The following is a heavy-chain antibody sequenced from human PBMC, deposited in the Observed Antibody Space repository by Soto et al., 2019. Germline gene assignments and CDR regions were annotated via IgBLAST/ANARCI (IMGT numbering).Heavy chain of an antibody. Sequence: QVQLQESGPGLVEPSETLSLTCTVSAASISSYHWCWIRQPPGKRLEWVGFISYSGNTNYNPYIERRVTITVDTSKNQFSQRLSSVTAADTAVYYCVRDAYSSSHFDYWGQGPLVTVSS. CDR1: AASISSYH. CDR2: ISYSGNT. J-gene: IGHJ4*02. CDR3: VRDAYSSSHFDY. V-gene: IGHV4-59*01. D-gene: IGHD6-6*01.